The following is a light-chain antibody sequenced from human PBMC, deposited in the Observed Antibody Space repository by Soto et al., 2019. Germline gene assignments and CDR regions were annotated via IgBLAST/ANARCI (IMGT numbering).Light chain of an antibody. CDR2: EVS. V-gene: IGLV2-14*01. Sequence: QSALTQPASVSGSSGQSITISCTGTSSDVGRYKLVSWYQQHPGKAPKLMIYEVSNRPSGVSNRFSGSKSGNTASLTISGLQAEDEADYYCSSYTTSTTLIFGGGTKVTVL. CDR3: SSYTTSTTLI. J-gene: IGLJ2*01. CDR1: SSDVGRYKL.